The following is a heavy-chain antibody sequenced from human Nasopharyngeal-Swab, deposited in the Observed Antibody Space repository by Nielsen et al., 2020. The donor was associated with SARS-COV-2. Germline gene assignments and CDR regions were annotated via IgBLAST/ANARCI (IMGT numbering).Heavy chain of an antibody. CDR2: ISAYNGNT. Sequence: ASVKVSCKASGYTFTSYGISWVRQAPGQGLEWMGWISAYNGNTNYAQKLQGRATMTTDTSTSTAYMELRSLRSDDTAVYYCARGHSSGWYDYYYYGMDVWGKGTTVTVSS. J-gene: IGHJ6*04. V-gene: IGHV1-18*01. CDR3: ARGHSSGWYDYYYYGMDV. D-gene: IGHD6-19*01. CDR1: GYTFTSYG.